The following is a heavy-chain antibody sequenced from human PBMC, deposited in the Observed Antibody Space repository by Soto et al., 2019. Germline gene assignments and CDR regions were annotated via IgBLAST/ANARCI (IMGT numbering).Heavy chain of an antibody. J-gene: IGHJ4*02. V-gene: IGHV3-48*03. D-gene: IGHD6-19*01. CDR3: ARDLETPYSSGWYDY. Sequence: EVQLVESGGGLVQPGGSLRLSCAASGFTFSSYEMNWVRQAPGKGLEWVSYISSSSSYIYYADSVKGRFTISRDNAKNSLYLQMNSLRAEDTAVYYCARDLETPYSSGWYDYWGQGTLVTVSS. CDR1: GFTFSSYE. CDR2: ISSSSSYI.